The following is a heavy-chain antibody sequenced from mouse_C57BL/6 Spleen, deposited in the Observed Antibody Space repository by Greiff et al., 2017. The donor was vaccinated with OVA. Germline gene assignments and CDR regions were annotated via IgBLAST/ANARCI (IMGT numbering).Heavy chain of an antibody. Sequence: VMLVESGGGLVKPGGSLKLSCAASGFTFSSYAMSWVRQTPEQRLEWVATISDGGSYTYSPDNVKGRFTISRDNAKNNLYLQMSHLKSEDTAMYYCARDEGLAWFAYWGQGTLVTVSA. V-gene: IGHV5-4*01. J-gene: IGHJ3*01. D-gene: IGHD3-3*01. CDR3: ARDEGLAWFAY. CDR1: GFTFSSYA. CDR2: ISDGGSYT.